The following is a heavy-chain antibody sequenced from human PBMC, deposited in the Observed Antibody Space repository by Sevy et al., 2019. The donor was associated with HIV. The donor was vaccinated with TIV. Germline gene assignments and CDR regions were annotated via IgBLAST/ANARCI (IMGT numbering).Heavy chain of an antibody. D-gene: IGHD6-6*01. CDR1: EYNFTNYW. V-gene: IGHV5-51*01. Sequence: GGSLKISCKGSEYNFTNYWIGWVRRMPGKGLEWMGIIYPGDSGTRYSPSFQDQVTISADKSISTAYLQWSSLKASDTAMYYCARISSSPRAYYYYFGMDVWGQGTTVTVSS. CDR3: ARISSSPRAYYYYFGMDV. J-gene: IGHJ6*02. CDR2: IYPGDSGT.